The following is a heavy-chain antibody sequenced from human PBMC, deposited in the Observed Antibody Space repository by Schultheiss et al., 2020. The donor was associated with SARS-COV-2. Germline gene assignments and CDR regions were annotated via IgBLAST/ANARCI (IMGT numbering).Heavy chain of an antibody. Sequence: SETLSLTCAVYGGSFSGYYWSWIRQPPGKGLEWIGEINHSGSTNYNPSLKSRVTISVDTSKNQFSLKLSSVTAADTAVYYCARDGYYDFWSGYRAYYYYGMDVWGQGTTVTVSS. CDR2: INHSGST. CDR3: ARDGYYDFWSGYRAYYYYGMDV. D-gene: IGHD3-3*01. CDR1: GGSFSGYY. V-gene: IGHV4-34*01. J-gene: IGHJ6*02.